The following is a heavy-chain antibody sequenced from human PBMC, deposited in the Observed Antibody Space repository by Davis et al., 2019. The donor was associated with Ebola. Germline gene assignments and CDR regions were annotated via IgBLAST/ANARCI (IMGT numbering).Heavy chain of an antibody. J-gene: IGHJ6*04. CDR2: FSDGSEMT. CDR1: GFAFSNNA. V-gene: IGHV3-23*01. D-gene: IGHD2-15*01. Sequence: GESLKISCAASGFAFSNNAMTWVRQAPGKGLEWVSSFSDGSEMTYYADSVKGRFTISRDNSKNTLYLQMNSLRAEDTAVYYCARDRLFLLEDIVVVVAAAEYGMDVWGKGTTVTVSS. CDR3: ARDRLFLLEDIVVVVAAAEYGMDV.